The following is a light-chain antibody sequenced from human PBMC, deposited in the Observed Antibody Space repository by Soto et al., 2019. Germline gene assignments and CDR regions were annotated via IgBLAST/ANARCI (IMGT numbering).Light chain of an antibody. Sequence: IQMTQSPSTLSASVGDTVTITCRASQTISGSLAWYRQKPGKAPNLLIYDATNLLEGVPSRFSGSGSGTEFTLTVTRLQPDDVATYFCQQYDKYSTFGHGTKVDVK. CDR3: QQYDKYST. CDR2: DAT. J-gene: IGKJ1*01. V-gene: IGKV1-5*01. CDR1: QTISGS.